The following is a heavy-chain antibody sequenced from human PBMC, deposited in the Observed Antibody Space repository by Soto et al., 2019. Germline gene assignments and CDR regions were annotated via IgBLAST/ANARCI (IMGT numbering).Heavy chain of an antibody. CDR1: GFTFSTYS. Sequence: HPGGSLRLSCSASGFTFSTYSMHWVRQAPGKGLEYVSSISSDGGSTHYADSVKGRITISRDNSKSTLYLQMSSLRAEDTAVYYWVKDGLSGYFKGGVFDIWGQGTMVTVSS. J-gene: IGHJ3*02. D-gene: IGHD5-12*01. CDR2: ISSDGGST. CDR3: VKDGLSGYFKGGVFDI. V-gene: IGHV3-64D*08.